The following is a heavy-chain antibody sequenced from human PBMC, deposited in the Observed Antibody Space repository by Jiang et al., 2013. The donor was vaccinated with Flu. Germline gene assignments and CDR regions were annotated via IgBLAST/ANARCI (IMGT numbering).Heavy chain of an antibody. CDR1: GFTVSSNY. CDR3: ARDPPYYYDSSGYYAY. J-gene: IGHJ4*02. Sequence: RLSCAASGFTVSSNYMSWVRQAPGKGLEWVSVIYSGGSTYYADSVKGRFTISRDNSKNTLYLQMNSLRAEDTAVYYCARDPPYYYDSSGYYAYWGQGTLVTVSS. D-gene: IGHD3-22*01. CDR2: IYSGGST. V-gene: IGHV3-66*01.